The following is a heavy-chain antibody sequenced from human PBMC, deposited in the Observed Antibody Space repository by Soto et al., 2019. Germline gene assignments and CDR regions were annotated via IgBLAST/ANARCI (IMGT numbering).Heavy chain of an antibody. CDR2: IWYDGSNK. CDR1: GFTFSNLW. CDR3: ARDRVLRYFDWSITLDAFDI. D-gene: IGHD3-9*01. Sequence: PGGSLRLSCAASGFTFSNLWMNWVRLVPGKGLEWVAVIWYDGSNKYYADSVKGRFTISRDNSKNTLYLQMNSLRAEDTAVYYCARDRVLRYFDWSITLDAFDIWGQGTMVTVSS. V-gene: IGHV3-33*08. J-gene: IGHJ3*02.